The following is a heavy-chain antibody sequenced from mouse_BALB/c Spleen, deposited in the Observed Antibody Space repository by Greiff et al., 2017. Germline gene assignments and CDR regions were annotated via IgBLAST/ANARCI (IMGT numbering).Heavy chain of an antibody. J-gene: IGHJ4*01. D-gene: IGHD2-4*01. Sequence: EVQLVESGGGLVQPGGSLKLSCAASGFDFSRYWMSWVRQAPGKGLEWIGEINPDSSTINYTPSLKDKFIISRDNAKNTLYLQMSKVRSEDTAHYYCARPIYYDYDEDAMDDWGQGTSVTVSS. CDR3: ARPIYYDYDEDAMDD. V-gene: IGHV4-1*02. CDR2: INPDSSTI. CDR1: GFDFSRYW.